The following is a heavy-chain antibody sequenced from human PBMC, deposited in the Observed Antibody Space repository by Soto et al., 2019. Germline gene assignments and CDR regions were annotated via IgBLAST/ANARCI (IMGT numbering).Heavy chain of an antibody. V-gene: IGHV3-23*01. CDR2: ISGSGGST. CDR1: GLTFSSYA. D-gene: IGHD3-10*02. J-gene: IGHJ5*02. CDR3: AKHQLYIRGVVHNWFAP. Sequence: EVQLLESGGGLIQPGGSLRLSCAASGLTFSSYAMSWVRQAPGKGLEWVSAISGSGGSTYYADSVKGRFTISRDNSKNTLYLQMNSLRAEDTAVYYCAKHQLYIRGVVHNWFAPWGQGTLVTVSS.